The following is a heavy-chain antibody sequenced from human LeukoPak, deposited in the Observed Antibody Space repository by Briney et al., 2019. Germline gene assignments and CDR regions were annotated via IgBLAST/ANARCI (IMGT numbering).Heavy chain of an antibody. CDR3: ARDIIAVASSDH. V-gene: IGHV3-30-3*01. Sequence: GGSLRLSCAASGFTFNTYAMQWVRQAPGKGLEWVAVISYDGSQAYYGDSVNGRFTISRDNSKNTLYLQMNSLRTEDTAMYYCARDIIAVASSDHWGQGILVTVSS. D-gene: IGHD6-19*01. CDR1: GFTFNTYA. J-gene: IGHJ4*02. CDR2: ISYDGSQA.